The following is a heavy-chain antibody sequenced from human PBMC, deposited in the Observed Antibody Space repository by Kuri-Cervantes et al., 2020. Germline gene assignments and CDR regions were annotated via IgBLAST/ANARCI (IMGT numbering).Heavy chain of an antibody. CDR1: GFTFSSYA. J-gene: IGHJ5*02. Sequence: GESLKISCAASGFTFSSYAMSWVRQAPGKGLERVSAISGGGGSTYYADSVKGRFTISRDNAKNTLYLQMNSLRAEDTAVNYCARDLLDPWGQGTLVTVAS. CDR2: ISGGGGST. CDR3: ARDLLDP. V-gene: IGHV3-23*01.